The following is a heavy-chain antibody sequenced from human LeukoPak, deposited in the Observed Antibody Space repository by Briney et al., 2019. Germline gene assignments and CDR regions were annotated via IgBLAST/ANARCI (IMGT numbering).Heavy chain of an antibody. CDR2: IYYSGST. J-gene: IGHJ6*02. Sequence: SETLSLTCTVSGVSISNYYWSWIRQPPGKGLEWIGNIYYSGSTNYNPSLKSRVTISVDTSKNQFSLKLSSVTAADTAVYYCARRSDYYYYGMDVWGQGTTVTVSS. CDR3: ARRSDYYYYGMDV. V-gene: IGHV4-59*08. CDR1: GVSISNYY.